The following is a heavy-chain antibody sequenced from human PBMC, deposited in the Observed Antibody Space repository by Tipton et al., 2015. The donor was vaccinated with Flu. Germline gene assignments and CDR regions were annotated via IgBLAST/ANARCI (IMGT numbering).Heavy chain of an antibody. CDR1: GGSISSGPYY. CDR3: ARGSGTGSYPHFFDY. Sequence: TLSLTCSVSGGSISSGPYYWTWIRQHPGKGLEWIGYMYYGGRTYYSPSLQSLVTISFDMSNNQFSLNLNSVTAADTAVYYCARGSGTGSYPHFFDYWGQGIVVTVSS. D-gene: IGHD3-10*01. CDR2: MYYGGRT. V-gene: IGHV4-31*01. J-gene: IGHJ4*02.